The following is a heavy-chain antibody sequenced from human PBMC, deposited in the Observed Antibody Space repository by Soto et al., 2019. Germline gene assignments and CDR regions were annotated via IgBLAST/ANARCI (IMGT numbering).Heavy chain of an antibody. CDR1: GFSISTYG. J-gene: IGHJ5*02. Sequence: QVQLVESGGGVVQPGRSLRLSCAASGFSISTYGMHWVRQAPGKGLEWVAVIWYDGRNKYYADSVKGRFTISRDTSNNTLFLQMNSLRAEDTAVYYCAGAAAEGLFDPWGQGALVTVSS. D-gene: IGHD6-13*01. CDR3: AGAAAEGLFDP. V-gene: IGHV3-33*01. CDR2: IWYDGRNK.